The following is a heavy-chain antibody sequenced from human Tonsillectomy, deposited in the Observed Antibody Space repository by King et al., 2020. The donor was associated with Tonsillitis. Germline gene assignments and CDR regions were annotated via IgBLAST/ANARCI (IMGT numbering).Heavy chain of an antibody. Sequence: QLVQSGGAGVHLGGSLSPPVQPPDSTLRTIASPWVAKVPARGWEGFELLQKMPSIENYADSVKGRFAISRDNSKNTLYLEMNSLRVEDTAVYYCAKDGIALSDWYFDLWGRGTLVTVSS. CDR1: DSTLRTIA. J-gene: IGHJ2*01. CDR3: AKDGIALSDWYFDL. CDR2: LQKMPSIE. V-gene: IGHV3-30*18. D-gene: IGHD3-16*02.